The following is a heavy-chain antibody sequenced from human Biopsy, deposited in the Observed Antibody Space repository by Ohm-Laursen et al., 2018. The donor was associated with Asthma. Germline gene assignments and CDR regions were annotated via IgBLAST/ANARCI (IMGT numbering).Heavy chain of an antibody. CDR1: RGSFRGYA. D-gene: IGHD2-8*01. V-gene: IGHV4-34*01. CDR2: IPQGGAT. J-gene: IGHJ6*02. Sequence: SETLSLTCAYRGSFRGYAWTWIRQPPGKGLEWIGEIPQGGATTFNPSLKSRVTISIDPYKSQLSLRLTSMTAADTAVYYCASGPQWSGLDVWGQGTTVTVSS. CDR3: ASGPQWSGLDV.